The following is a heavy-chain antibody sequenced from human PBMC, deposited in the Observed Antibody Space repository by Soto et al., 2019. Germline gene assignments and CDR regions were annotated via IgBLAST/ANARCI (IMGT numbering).Heavy chain of an antibody. V-gene: IGHV3-49*04. Sequence: PGWSLRLSCSASVFNFAAYTMSWVRLTPGKGLEWVGFIRRIAYGGTTDYAASVKGRFTISRDDSRKIVYLQMSRLKIEDTAVYYCSRSLAIDFDSWGQGTLVTVSS. CDR1: VFNFAAYT. CDR2: IRRIAYGGTT. J-gene: IGHJ4*02. CDR3: SRSLAIDFDS.